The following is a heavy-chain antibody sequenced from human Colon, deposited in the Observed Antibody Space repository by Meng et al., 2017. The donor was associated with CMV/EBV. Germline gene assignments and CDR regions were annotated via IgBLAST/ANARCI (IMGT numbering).Heavy chain of an antibody. D-gene: IGHD6-13*01. CDR1: GSTFTANH. CDR3: VRESWYFDF. Sequence: QSETEVQQPSASVTVSGTTAGSTFTANHLHWVRQAPGQGLVVMWWIYPRDGGTYFSQKLQDSVTLTRDTSITTAYMELSGLTSDDTAIYYCVRESWYFDFWGEGTLVTVSS. V-gene: IGHV1-2*02. J-gene: IGHJ4*02. CDR2: IYPRDGGT.